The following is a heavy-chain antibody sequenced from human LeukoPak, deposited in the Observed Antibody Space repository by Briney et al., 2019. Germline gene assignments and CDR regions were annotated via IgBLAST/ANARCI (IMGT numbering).Heavy chain of an antibody. Sequence: SVKVSCQACGGTFSSYAISWVRQAPGQGLEWMGRIIPILGIANYAQKFQGRVTITADKSTSTAYMELSSLRSEDTAVYYCARGYYGSGSYLIGYWGQGTLVTFSS. J-gene: IGHJ4*02. CDR1: GGTFSSYA. D-gene: IGHD3-10*01. V-gene: IGHV1-69*04. CDR3: ARGYYGSGSYLIGY. CDR2: IIPILGIA.